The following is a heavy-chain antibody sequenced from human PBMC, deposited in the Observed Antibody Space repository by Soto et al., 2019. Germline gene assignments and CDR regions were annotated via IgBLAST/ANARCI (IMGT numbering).Heavy chain of an antibody. Sequence: QVQLQESGPGLVKPSGTLSLTCAVSGDSISSDKWWSWISQPPGKGLQGIGEIYHSGSTKYNPSLKSRVIISVDKSKNQFSLKLSSVTDADTAVYYCARGETQQQRDYWGQGTLVTVSS. D-gene: IGHD6-13*01. CDR1: GDSISSDKW. V-gene: IGHV4-4*02. J-gene: IGHJ4*02. CDR2: IYHSGST. CDR3: ARGETQQQRDY.